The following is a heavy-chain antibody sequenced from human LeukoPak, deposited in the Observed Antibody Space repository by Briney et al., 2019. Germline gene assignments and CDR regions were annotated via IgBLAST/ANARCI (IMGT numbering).Heavy chain of an antibody. CDR1: GFTFSSYE. CDR2: ITSSGITI. CDR3: ARVRRYASGSYHPPPYDF. Sequence: PGGSLRLSCAASGFTFSSYEMNWVRQAPGKGLEWVSYITSSGITIYYADSVKGRFTISRDNAKNSLFLQMNSLRAEDTALYYCARVRRYASGSYHPPPYDFWGQRTLVTVSS. V-gene: IGHV3-48*03. J-gene: IGHJ4*02. D-gene: IGHD3-10*01.